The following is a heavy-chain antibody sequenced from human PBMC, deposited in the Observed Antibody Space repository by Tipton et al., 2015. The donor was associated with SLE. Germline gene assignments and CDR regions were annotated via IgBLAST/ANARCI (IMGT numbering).Heavy chain of an antibody. CDR1: GYTFTNSA. CDR3: AKDRESYSGSFDY. D-gene: IGHD1-26*01. CDR2: IDTNTGNP. V-gene: IGHV7-4-1*02. J-gene: IGHJ4*02. Sequence: QSGAEVKKPGASVKVSCKASGYTFTNSAINWVRQAPGQGPEWLGWIDTNTGNPTYAPGFTGRFVFSLDTSVSTTYLQISSLKAEDTAVYYCAKDRESYSGSFDYWGQGTPVTVSS.